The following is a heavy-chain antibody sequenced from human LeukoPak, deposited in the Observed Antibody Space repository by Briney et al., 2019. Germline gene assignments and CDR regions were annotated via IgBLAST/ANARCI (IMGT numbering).Heavy chain of an antibody. J-gene: IGHJ6*02. CDR2: IIPIFGTA. CDR3: ARTGGVVAAIGEGSYGMDV. Sequence: SVKVSCKASGYTFTGYYMHWVRQAPGQGLEWMGGIIPIFGTANYAQKFQGRVTITADESTSTAYMELSSLRSEDTAVYYCARTGGVVAAIGEGSYGMDVWGQGTTVTVSS. V-gene: IGHV1-69*13. CDR1: GYTFTGYY. D-gene: IGHD2-15*01.